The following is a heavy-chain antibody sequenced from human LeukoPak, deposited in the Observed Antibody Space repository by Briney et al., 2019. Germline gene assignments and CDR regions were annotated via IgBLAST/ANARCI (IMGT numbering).Heavy chain of an antibody. J-gene: IGHJ6*03. CDR1: GGTFSSYA. CDR3: AGQGYCSGGSCYSPYYYYYMDV. V-gene: IGHV1-69*13. D-gene: IGHD2-15*01. Sequence: ASVKVSCKASGGTFSSYAISWVRQAPGQGLEWMGGIIPIFGTANYAQKFQGRVTITADESTSTAYMELSSLRSEDTAVDYCAGQGYCSGGSCYSPYYYYYMDVWGKGTTVTISS. CDR2: IIPIFGTA.